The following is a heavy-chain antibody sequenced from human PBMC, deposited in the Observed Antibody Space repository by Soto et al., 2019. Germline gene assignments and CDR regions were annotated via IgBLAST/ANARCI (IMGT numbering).Heavy chain of an antibody. CDR1: GFTFSSYA. CDR2: ISSRSSYI. Sequence: GGSLRLSCAASGFTFSSYAMNWVRQAPGKGLEWVSSISSRSSYIYYADSVKGRFTISRDNAKNSLYLQMNSLRAEDTVLYYCASAPDYGGSGYFDYWGHGTLVTVSS. J-gene: IGHJ4*01. V-gene: IGHV3-21*01. D-gene: IGHD4-17*01. CDR3: ASAPDYGGSGYFDY.